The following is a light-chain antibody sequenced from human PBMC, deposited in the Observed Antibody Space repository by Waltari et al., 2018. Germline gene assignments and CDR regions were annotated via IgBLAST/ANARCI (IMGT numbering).Light chain of an antibody. V-gene: IGKV1-5*03. CDR3: QQYSNYPWT. CDR2: KAS. J-gene: IGKJ1*01. CDR1: QISSGW. Sequence: DIQITPSPSTLSASVGDRVPITCRASQISSGWLALYQQQPGKAPKLQIHKASVLESGVPSRFSGSGSGSGIEFTLTISSLQPDDFATYHCQQYSNYPWTFGQGTRVEIK.